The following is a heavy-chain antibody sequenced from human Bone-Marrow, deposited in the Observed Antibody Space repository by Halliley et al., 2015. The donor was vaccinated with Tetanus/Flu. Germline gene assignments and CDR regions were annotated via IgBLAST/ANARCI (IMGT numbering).Heavy chain of an antibody. CDR3: ARVGDPFYSSNAMDV. CDR2: IYSSGTT. J-gene: IGHJ6*02. V-gene: IGHV4-31*03. CDR1: GGSIGSGNYY. D-gene: IGHD3-16*01. Sequence: TLSLTCTVSGGSIGSGNYYWSWIRQHPEKGLRWIGYIYSSGTTYYNPSLKSRVTISLDTSKNQFSLHLRSVTAADTAVYYCARVGDPFYSSNAMDVWGPGPTGTVSS.